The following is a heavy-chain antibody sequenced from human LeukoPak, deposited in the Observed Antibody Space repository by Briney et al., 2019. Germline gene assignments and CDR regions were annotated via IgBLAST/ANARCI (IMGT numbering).Heavy chain of an antibody. J-gene: IGHJ4*02. D-gene: IGHD3-10*01. Sequence: SETLSLTCTVSGGSISSYYWSWIRQPAGKGLEWIGRIYTSGGTNYNPSLKSRVTMSVDTSKNQFSLKLSSVTAADTAVYYCARALPLYGSGSPRGYYFDYWGQGTLVTVSS. CDR3: ARALPLYGSGSPRGYYFDY. CDR2: IYTSGGT. V-gene: IGHV4-4*07. CDR1: GGSISSYY.